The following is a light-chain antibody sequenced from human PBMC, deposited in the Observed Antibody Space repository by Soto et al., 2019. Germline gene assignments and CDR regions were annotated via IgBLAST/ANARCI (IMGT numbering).Light chain of an antibody. CDR3: QQANRFPPT. CDR1: QGIGTW. V-gene: IGKV1-12*01. J-gene: IGKJ2*01. Sequence: DIQMTQSPSSVSASVGDRVTITCRASQGIGTWLAWYQQKLGKAPELLIYDASRLQSGVPSRFSGSASGTEFTLTISSLQPEDFATYYCQQANRFPPTFGQGTKLEI. CDR2: DAS.